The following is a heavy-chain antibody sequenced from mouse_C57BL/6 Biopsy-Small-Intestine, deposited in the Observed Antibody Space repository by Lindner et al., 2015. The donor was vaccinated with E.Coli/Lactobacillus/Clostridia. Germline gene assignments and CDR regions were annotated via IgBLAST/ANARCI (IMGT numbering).Heavy chain of an antibody. CDR2: IIPIFGTA. J-gene: IGHJ2*01. CDR3: ARGYVIAAAGRDPYYFDY. V-gene: IGHV1-81*01. Sequence: SVKVSCKASGGTFSSYAISWVRQAPGQGLEWMGGIIPIFGTANYAQKFQGRVTITADESTSTAYMELSSLRSEDTAVYYCARGYVIAAAGRDPYYFDYWGQGTLVTVSS. D-gene: IGHD6-2*01. CDR1: GGTFSSYA.